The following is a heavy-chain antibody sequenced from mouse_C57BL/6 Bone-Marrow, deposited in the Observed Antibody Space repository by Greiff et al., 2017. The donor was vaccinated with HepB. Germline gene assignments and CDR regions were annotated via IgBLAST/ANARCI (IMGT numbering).Heavy chain of an antibody. CDR1: GYTFTSYG. V-gene: IGHV1-81*01. Sequence: VQLVESGAELARPGASVKLSCTASGYTFTSYGIRWVKQRTGQGLEWIGEIYPRSGNTYYNEKFKGKATLTVDKSSSTAYMGLRSLTSEDSAVYLCARSLITTVVAADVWGTGTTVTVSS. CDR3: ARSLITTVVAADV. D-gene: IGHD1-1*01. J-gene: IGHJ1*03. CDR2: IYPRSGNT.